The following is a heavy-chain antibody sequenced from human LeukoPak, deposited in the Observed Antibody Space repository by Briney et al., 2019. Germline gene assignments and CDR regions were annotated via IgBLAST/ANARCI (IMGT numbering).Heavy chain of an antibody. D-gene: IGHD6-19*01. Sequence: ASVKVSCKASGYTFTGYYMHWVRQAPGQGLEWMGWINPNSDGTNYAQKFQGRVTMTRETSISTAYMELSRLRSDDTAVYYCARDPLAGRIGYSSGWYVFNYFDYWGQGTLVTVSS. CDR2: INPNSDGT. V-gene: IGHV1-2*02. CDR1: GYTFTGYY. CDR3: ARDPLAGRIGYSSGWYVFNYFDY. J-gene: IGHJ4*02.